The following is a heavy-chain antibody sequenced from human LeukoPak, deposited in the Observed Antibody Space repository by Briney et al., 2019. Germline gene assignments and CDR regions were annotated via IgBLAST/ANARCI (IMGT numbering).Heavy chain of an antibody. CDR2: IRYDGSNK. D-gene: IGHD3-3*01. CDR3: ARDYDFWSGYYSPTRGYFGY. V-gene: IGHV3-30*02. J-gene: IGHJ4*02. CDR1: GFTFSGSG. Sequence: GGPLRLSCAASGFTFSGSGMHWVRKAPGKGLEWVTFIRYDGSNKYYTDSVKGRFTISRDNSKNTLYLQMDSLRAEDTAVYYCARDYDFWSGYYSPTRGYFGYWGQGTLVTVSS.